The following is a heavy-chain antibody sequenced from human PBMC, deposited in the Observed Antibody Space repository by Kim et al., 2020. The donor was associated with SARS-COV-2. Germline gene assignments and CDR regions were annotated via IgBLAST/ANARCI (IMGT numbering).Heavy chain of an antibody. CDR2: IIPIFGTA. J-gene: IGHJ4*02. CDR1: GGTFSSYA. CDR3: AREGKWLVYFDY. D-gene: IGHD5-12*01. Sequence: SVKVSCKASGGTFSSYAISWVRQAPGQGLEWMGGIIPIFGTANYAQKFQGRVTITADESTSTAYMELSSLRSEDTAVYYCAREGKWLVYFDYWGQGTLVTVSS. V-gene: IGHV1-69*13.